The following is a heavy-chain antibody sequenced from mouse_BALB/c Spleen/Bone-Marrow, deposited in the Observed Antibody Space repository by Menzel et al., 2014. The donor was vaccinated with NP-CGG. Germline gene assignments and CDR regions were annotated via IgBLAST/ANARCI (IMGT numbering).Heavy chain of an antibody. V-gene: IGHV5-6-5*01. CDR2: ISSGGST. Sequence: EVKLVESGGGLVKPGGSLKLSCAASGFTFSSYAMSWVRQTPEKRLEWVALISSGGSTYCSDSVMGRLTTSSVNARYIHCVQKSSLRSEDTAMYCCARGGFRGLECWGRGAPPTVSS. CDR1: GFTFSSYA. J-gene: IGHJ2*01. CDR3: ARGGFRGLEC.